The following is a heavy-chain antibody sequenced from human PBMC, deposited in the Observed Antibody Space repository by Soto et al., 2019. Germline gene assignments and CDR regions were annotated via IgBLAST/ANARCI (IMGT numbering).Heavy chain of an antibody. Sequence: QVQLQESGPGLVKPSGTLSLTCAVSGGSISSTNWWSWVRQPPGKGLEWIGEIYHSGSTNYNPSLKSQVTRSVDKSKNRLSLKLSSVSAADTAVYYCSRAYDYSSNWFDPWGQGTLVTVSS. CDR2: IYHSGST. CDR1: GGSISSTNW. J-gene: IGHJ5*02. V-gene: IGHV4-4*02. CDR3: SRAYDYSSNWFDP. D-gene: IGHD4-4*01.